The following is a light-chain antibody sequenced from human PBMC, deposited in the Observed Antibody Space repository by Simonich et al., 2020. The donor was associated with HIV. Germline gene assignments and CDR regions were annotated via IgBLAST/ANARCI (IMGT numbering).Light chain of an antibody. V-gene: IGLV1-44*01. Sequence: QSVLTQPPSASGTPVQRVTISCSGSRSNIGSNTVNWYQHLPGTAPKFLIYSSNQRPYGVPERYSGSKSGTSASLAISGLQSEDEADYYCAAWEDSLNGWVFGGGTKLTIL. CDR3: AAWEDSLNGWV. J-gene: IGLJ3*02. CDR1: RSNIGSNT. CDR2: SSN.